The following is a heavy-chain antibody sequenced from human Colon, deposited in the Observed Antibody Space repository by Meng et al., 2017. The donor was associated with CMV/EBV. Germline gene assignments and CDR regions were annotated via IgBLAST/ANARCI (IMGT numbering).Heavy chain of an antibody. CDR2: ISSSGSTI. Sequence: GGSLRLSCAASGFTFSDYYMSWIRQAPGKGLEWVSYISSSGSTIYYADSVKGRFTISRDNAKNSLYLQMNSLRAEDTAVYYCARAGVGYCSSTSCQGVWFDPWGQETPVTVSS. V-gene: IGHV3-11*04. D-gene: IGHD2-2*01. CDR1: GFTFSDYY. J-gene: IGHJ5*02. CDR3: ARAGVGYCSSTSCQGVWFDP.